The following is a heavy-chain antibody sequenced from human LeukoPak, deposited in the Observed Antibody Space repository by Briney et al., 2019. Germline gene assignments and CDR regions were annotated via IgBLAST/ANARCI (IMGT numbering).Heavy chain of an antibody. Sequence: GASVKVSCKVSGYTLTELSMHWVRQAPGKGLEWMGGFDPEDGETIYAQKFQGRVTMTEDTSTDTAYMELSSLRSEDTAVYYCARETPRDYYDSSGYYYFGYWGQGTLVTVSS. CDR1: GYTLTELS. CDR2: FDPEDGET. V-gene: IGHV1-24*01. D-gene: IGHD3-22*01. J-gene: IGHJ4*02. CDR3: ARETPRDYYDSSGYYYFGY.